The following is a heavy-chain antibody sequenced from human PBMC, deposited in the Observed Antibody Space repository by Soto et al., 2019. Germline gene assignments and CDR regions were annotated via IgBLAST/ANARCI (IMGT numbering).Heavy chain of an antibody. V-gene: IGHV1-69*01. J-gene: IGHJ6*02. CDR2: IIPIPGTA. D-gene: IGHD2-2*01. CDR1: GGTFGSYA. Sequence: QVQLVQSGAEVKKPGSSVKVSCKASGGTFGSYAISWVRQAPGQGLEWMGWIIPIPGTANYPQKFQGRVTIAADDSTSTAYMELSSLRSEDTAVYYCARSQGSSTSLEIYYYYYYGMAVWGQGSTVTVSS. CDR3: ARSQGSSTSLEIYYYYYYGMAV.